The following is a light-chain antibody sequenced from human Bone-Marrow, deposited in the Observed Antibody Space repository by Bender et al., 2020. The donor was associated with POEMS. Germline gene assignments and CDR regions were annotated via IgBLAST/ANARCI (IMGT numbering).Light chain of an antibody. CDR2: EDT. J-gene: IGLJ3*02. V-gene: IGLV3-10*01. Sequence: SYELTQPPSVSVSPGQTARITCSGDALPEKSAFWYQQKSGQAPVLLIYEDTKRPSGIPERFSGSKSGTSASLAITGLQAEDEGDYYCQSYDNSLGGWVFGGGTKLTVL. CDR1: ALPEKS. CDR3: QSYDNSLGGWV.